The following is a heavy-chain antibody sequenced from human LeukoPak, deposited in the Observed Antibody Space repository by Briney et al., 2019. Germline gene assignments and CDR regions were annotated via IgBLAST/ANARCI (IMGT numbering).Heavy chain of an antibody. Sequence: TPCLTCTVSGGSISSYYWTWIRQPPGKGLEWIGYIFYSEASNYKTSLKSRVTISVDTSKNHFSLKLSSVTAADTAVYYCARLGSTFDIWGQGRIASVSS. CDR1: GGSISSYY. J-gene: IGHJ3*02. CDR2: IFYSEAS. D-gene: IGHD2-2*01. CDR3: ARLGSTFDI. V-gene: IGHV4-59*08.